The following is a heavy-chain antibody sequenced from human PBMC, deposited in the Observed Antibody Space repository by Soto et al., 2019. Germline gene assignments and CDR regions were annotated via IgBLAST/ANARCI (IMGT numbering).Heavy chain of an antibody. Sequence: QVQLVESGGGLVKPGGSLRLSCAASGLTFSDCYINWIRQAPGKGLEWISYISSSGNIINYAGSVKGRFTISRDNTKNSLYLQMNGLRVEDTAMYYCARVRFGEWGYAMDVWGQGTTVTVSS. V-gene: IGHV3-11*01. J-gene: IGHJ6*02. CDR2: ISSSGNII. CDR3: ARVRFGEWGYAMDV. CDR1: GLTFSDCY. D-gene: IGHD3-10*01.